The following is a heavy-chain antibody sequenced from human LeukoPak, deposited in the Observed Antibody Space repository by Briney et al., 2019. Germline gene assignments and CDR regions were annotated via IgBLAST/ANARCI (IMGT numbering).Heavy chain of an antibody. CDR2: INHSGST. J-gene: IGHJ4*02. V-gene: IGHV4-34*01. Sequence: SETLSLTCAVYGGSFSGYYLSWIRQPPGKGLEWIGEINHSGSTNYNPSLKSRVTISVDTSKNQFSLKLSSVTAADTAVYYCARGHHSDPFDYWGQGTLVTVSS. CDR3: ARGHHSDPFDY. CDR1: GGSFSGYY.